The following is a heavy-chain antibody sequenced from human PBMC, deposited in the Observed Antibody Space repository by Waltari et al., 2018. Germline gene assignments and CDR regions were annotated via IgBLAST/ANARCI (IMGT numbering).Heavy chain of an antibody. CDR2: IIPIFGTA. Sequence: QVQLVQSGAAVKKPGSSVKVSCKASGGTFSRYAISWVRQAPGQGLEWMGGIIPIFGTANYAQKFQGRVTITADESTSTAYMELSSLRSEDTAVYYCAREGDNYALGNWFDPWGQGTLVTVSS. CDR1: GGTFSRYA. D-gene: IGHD1-1*01. V-gene: IGHV1-69*01. J-gene: IGHJ5*02. CDR3: AREGDNYALGNWFDP.